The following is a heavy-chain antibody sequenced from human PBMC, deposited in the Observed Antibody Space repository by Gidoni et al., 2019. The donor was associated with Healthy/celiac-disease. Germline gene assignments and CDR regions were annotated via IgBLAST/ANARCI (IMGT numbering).Heavy chain of an antibody. V-gene: IGHV3-48*01. Sequence: EEQLVESGGGLVQPGGSLRLPCAAPVFTFRSDSMNRVRQAPGKGLEWVAYMSSRSSTIYYADSVKGRFTISRDNAKNSLYLQMNSLRAEDTAVYYCAIDRVYSGSYFIPFAFDIWGQGTMVTVSS. CDR2: MSSRSSTI. D-gene: IGHD1-26*01. CDR3: AIDRVYSGSYFIPFAFDI. CDR1: VFTFRSDS. J-gene: IGHJ3*02.